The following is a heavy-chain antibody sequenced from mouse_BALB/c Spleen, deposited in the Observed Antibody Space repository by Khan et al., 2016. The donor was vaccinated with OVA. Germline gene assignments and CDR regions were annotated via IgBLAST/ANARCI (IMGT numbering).Heavy chain of an antibody. CDR1: GDSITSGY. Sequence: VQLKESGPSLVKPSQTLSLTCSVTGDSITSGYWSWIRKFPGNKLEYMGYMIYTGYTDYNPSLKSRLAITRHTTKKQYYLKLNSVTTEDTATYYCARSTYRYAFAYWGQGTLVTVSA. D-gene: IGHD2-14*01. CDR2: MIYTGYT. CDR3: ARSTYRYAFAY. V-gene: IGHV3-8*02. J-gene: IGHJ3*01.